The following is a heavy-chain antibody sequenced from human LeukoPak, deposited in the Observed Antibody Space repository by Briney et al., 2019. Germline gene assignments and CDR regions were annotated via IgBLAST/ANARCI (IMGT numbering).Heavy chain of an antibody. CDR3: ANRYYDSSPFDP. Sequence: GGSLRLSCAASRFTFKSYAMSWVRQAPGKGLEWVAAITTSGGSTNYADSVKGRFTISRDSSKSTLYLQMNSLRAEDTALYYCANRYYDSSPFDPWGQGTLVTVSS. D-gene: IGHD3-22*01. J-gene: IGHJ5*02. CDR2: ITTSGGST. V-gene: IGHV3-23*01. CDR1: RFTFKSYA.